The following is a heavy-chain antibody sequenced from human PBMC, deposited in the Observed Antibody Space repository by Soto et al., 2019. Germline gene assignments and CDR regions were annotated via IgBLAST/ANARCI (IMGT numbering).Heavy chain of an antibody. D-gene: IGHD1-7*01. CDR2: ISFSGGST. Sequence: EVQLLESGGGLIQPGGSLRLSCAASGFTFSSYAMSWVRQAPGKGLEWVSAISFSGGSTYYADSVKGRFTISRDNSRNTLYLQMDSLRAEDTALYYCAMARPGTTLRGFDYWGQGTLVTVSS. CDR1: GFTFSSYA. CDR3: AMARPGTTLRGFDY. J-gene: IGHJ4*02. V-gene: IGHV3-23*01.